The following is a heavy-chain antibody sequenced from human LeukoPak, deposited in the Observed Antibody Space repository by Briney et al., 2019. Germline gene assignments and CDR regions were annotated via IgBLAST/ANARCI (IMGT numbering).Heavy chain of an antibody. D-gene: IGHD2-15*01. CDR2: IGSAGGSI. CDR3: AKQLGYCSDGSCYFPY. Sequence: GGSLRLSCTASKFTFMNYAMHWVRQAPGKGLEWLSTIGSAGGSIFYADSVQGRFTISRDNSKSTLCLQMNSLRAEDTAVYYCAKQLGYCSDGSCYFPYWGQGTLVTVSS. CDR1: KFTFMNYA. V-gene: IGHV3-23*01. J-gene: IGHJ4*02.